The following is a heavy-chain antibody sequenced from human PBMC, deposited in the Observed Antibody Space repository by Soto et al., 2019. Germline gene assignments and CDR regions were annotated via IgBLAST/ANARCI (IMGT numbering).Heavy chain of an antibody. CDR1: GFTFSDYY. V-gene: IGHV3-11*06. D-gene: IGHD3-22*01. CDR2: ISSSSSYT. Sequence: GGSLRLSCAASGFTFSDYYMSCIRQAPGKGLEWVSYISSSSSYTNYADSVKGRFTISRDNAKNSLYLQMNSLRAEDTAVYYCARAGRYYYDSSGYPFDYWGQGTLVTVSS. CDR3: ARAGRYYYDSSGYPFDY. J-gene: IGHJ4*02.